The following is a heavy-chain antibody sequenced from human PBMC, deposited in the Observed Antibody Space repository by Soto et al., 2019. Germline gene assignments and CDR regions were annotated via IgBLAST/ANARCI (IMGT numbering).Heavy chain of an antibody. Sequence: QVQLQESGPGLVKPSQTLSPTCTVSGGSITSDYSCWSWIRQPPGEGLEWIGHIFDSGTTYTNPSLRSQVAISLDTSKNHFSLTLSSVTAADTAVYYCARGPSGDKVHYWGQGALVTVSS. CDR3: ARGPSGDKVHY. D-gene: IGHD7-27*01. V-gene: IGHV4-30-4*01. CDR1: GGSITSDYSC. CDR2: IFDSGTT. J-gene: IGHJ4*02.